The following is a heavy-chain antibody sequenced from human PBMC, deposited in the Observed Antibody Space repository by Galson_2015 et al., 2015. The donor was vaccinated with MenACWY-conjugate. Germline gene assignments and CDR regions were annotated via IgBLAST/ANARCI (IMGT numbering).Heavy chain of an antibody. CDR2: IRSKAYGGTP. CDR1: GFTFGDYL. CDR3: ARADHRFCSRTNCPFDY. J-gene: IGHJ4*02. V-gene: IGHV3-49*03. Sequence: SLRLSCATSGFTFGDYLMSWFRQAPGKGLEWVGFIRSKAYGGTPEYAAFVAGRFTVSRDDFKSIAYLQMNSLKTEDTAVYSCARADHRFCSRTNCPFDYWGQGTLVTVSS. D-gene: IGHD2-2*01.